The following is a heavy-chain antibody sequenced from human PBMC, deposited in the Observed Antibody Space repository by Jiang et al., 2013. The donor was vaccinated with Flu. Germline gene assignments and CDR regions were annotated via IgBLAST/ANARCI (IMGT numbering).Heavy chain of an antibody. CDR3: AREGGSSPQGSFNWFDP. Sequence: GSGLVKPSQTLSLTCTVSGGSISSGGYYWSWIRQHPGKGLEWIGYIYYSGSTYYNPSLKSRVTISVDTSKNQFSLKLSSVTAADTAVYYCAREGGSSPQGSFNWFDPWGQGTLVTVSS. CDR2: IYYSGST. CDR1: GGSISSGGYY. D-gene: IGHD1-26*01. J-gene: IGHJ5*02. V-gene: IGHV4-31*03.